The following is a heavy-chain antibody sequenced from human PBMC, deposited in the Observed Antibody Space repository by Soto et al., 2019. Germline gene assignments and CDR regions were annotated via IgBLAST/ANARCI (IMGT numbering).Heavy chain of an antibody. CDR2: IDPSDSYT. Sequence: PGESLKISCKGSGYSFTRHWISWVRQMPGKGLEWMGRIDPSDSYTNYSPSFQGHVTITTDKSINTAYLQWSSLMASDTAMYYCASGGITVTCPSHHDVFDIWGQGTVVTVSS. D-gene: IGHD6-19*01. CDR3: ASGGITVTCPSHHDVFDI. CDR1: GYSFTRHW. J-gene: IGHJ3*02. V-gene: IGHV5-10-1*01.